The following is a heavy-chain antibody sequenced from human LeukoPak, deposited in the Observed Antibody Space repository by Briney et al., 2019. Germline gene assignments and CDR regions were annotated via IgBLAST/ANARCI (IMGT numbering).Heavy chain of an antibody. Sequence: PEASVKVSCTASGGTFSSYAISWVRQAPGQGLEWMGRIIPILGIANYAQKFQGRVTITADKSTSTAYMELSSLRSEDTAVYYCARPMTPNYYYYGMDVWGQGTTVTVSS. J-gene: IGHJ6*02. CDR3: ARPMTPNYYYYGMDV. CDR1: GGTFSSYA. CDR2: IIPILGIA. D-gene: IGHD3-22*01. V-gene: IGHV1-69*04.